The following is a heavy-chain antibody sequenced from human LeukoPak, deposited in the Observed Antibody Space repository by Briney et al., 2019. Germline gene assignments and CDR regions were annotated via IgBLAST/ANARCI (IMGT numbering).Heavy chain of an antibody. V-gene: IGHV4-4*09. D-gene: IGHD5-12*01. CDR1: RGSISASIRSYY. CDR2: ISSSGST. J-gene: IGHJ4*02. CDR3: ARVPLGHSGAYYFDY. Sequence: PSETLSLTCTVSRGSISASIRSYYWSWLRQPPGKGLEWIGYISSSGSTNDNPSLRSRVTISVDTSKNQFFLNLSSVSAADTAVYHCARVPLGHSGAYYFDYWGPGTLVTVSP.